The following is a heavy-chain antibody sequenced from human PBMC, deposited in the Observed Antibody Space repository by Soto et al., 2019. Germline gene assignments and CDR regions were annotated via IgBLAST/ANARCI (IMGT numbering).Heavy chain of an antibody. CDR1: GFTFSSYA. J-gene: IGHJ4*02. CDR3: ARDREGVSSSWNPYFDY. D-gene: IGHD6-13*01. CDR2: ISGSGGST. V-gene: IGHV3-23*01. Sequence: GGSLRLSCAASGFTFSSYAMSWVRQAPGKGLEWVSSISGSGGSTYYADSVKGRFTISRDNSKNTLYLQMNSLRAEDTAVYYCARDREGVSSSWNPYFDYWGKGTLVTVSS.